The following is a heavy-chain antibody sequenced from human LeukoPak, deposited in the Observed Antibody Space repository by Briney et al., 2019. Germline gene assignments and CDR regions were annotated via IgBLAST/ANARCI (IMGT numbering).Heavy chain of an antibody. CDR1: GFTFSSYW. J-gene: IGHJ4*02. CDR2: IKQDGSEK. CDR3: ARDHSGYDPYFDY. D-gene: IGHD5-12*01. Sequence: GGSLRLSCAASGFTFSSYWMGWVRQAPGKGLEWVANIKQDGSEKYYVDSVKGRFTISRDNAKNSLYLQMNSLRAEDTAVYYCARDHSGYDPYFDYWGQGTLVTVSS. V-gene: IGHV3-7*01.